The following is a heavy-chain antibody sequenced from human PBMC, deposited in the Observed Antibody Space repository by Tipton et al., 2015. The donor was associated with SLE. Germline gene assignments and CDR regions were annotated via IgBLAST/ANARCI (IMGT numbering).Heavy chain of an antibody. J-gene: IGHJ6*03. CDR3: ARGKAVTIFGVVVGGYYYMDV. V-gene: IGHV1-46*01. Sequence: QLVQSGPEVKKPGASVKVSCKASGYTFTSYYIHWVRQAPGQGLEWMGIINPRGGSTSYAQKFQGRVTMTRDTSTSTVYMELSSLRPEDTAVYYCARGKAVTIFGVVVGGYYYMDVWGKGTTVTVSS. D-gene: IGHD3-3*01. CDR1: GYTFTSYY. CDR2: INPRGGST.